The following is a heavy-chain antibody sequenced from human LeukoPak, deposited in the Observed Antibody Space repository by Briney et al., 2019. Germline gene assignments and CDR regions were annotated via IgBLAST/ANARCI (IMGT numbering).Heavy chain of an antibody. D-gene: IGHD6-13*01. J-gene: IGHJ6*03. V-gene: IGHV4-34*01. CDR3: ARTIAAAGYYYYYYMDV. CDR1: GGSFSGYY. Sequence: ASETLSLTCAVYGGSFSGYYWSWIRQPPGKGLEWIGEINHSGSTNYNPSLKSRVTISVDTSKNQFSLKLSSVTAADTAVYYCARTIAAAGYYYYYYMDVWGKGTTVTVSS. CDR2: INHSGST.